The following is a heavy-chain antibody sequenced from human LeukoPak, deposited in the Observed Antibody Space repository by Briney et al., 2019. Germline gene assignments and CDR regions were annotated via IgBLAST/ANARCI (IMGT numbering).Heavy chain of an antibody. V-gene: IGHV1-18*01. D-gene: IGHD3-3*01. CDR3: AREFGFTIFGVVIPPFLPPHYYYYGMDV. J-gene: IGHJ6*02. CDR2: ISAYNGNT. CDR1: GYTFTSYG. Sequence: ASVKVSCKASGYTFTSYGISWVRQAPGQGLEWMGWISAYNGNTNYAQKLQGRVTMTTDTSTSTAYMELRSPRSDDTAVYYCAREFGFTIFGVVIPPFLPPHYYYYGMDVWGQGTTVTVSS.